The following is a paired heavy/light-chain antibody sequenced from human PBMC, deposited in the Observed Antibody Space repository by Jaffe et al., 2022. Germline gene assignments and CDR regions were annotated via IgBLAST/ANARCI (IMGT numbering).Light chain of an antibody. CDR1: QGIRSD. J-gene: IGKJ1*01. CDR3: QQFKSYPWT. V-gene: IGKV1-13*02. CDR2: DAS. Sequence: AIQLTQSPSSLSASVGDRVTITCRASQGIRSDIAWYQQKAGRAPRLLIYDASSLQSGVPSRFSGSGSGTDFTLTISSLQPEDFATYYCQQFKSYPWTFGQGTKVEIK.
Heavy chain of an antibody. CDR2: IKQDGSEK. V-gene: IGHV3-7*01. CDR3: ARPYCIGGACYNFDY. D-gene: IGHD2-8*02. CDR1: GFTFSNYW. J-gene: IGHJ4*02. Sequence: EVQLVESGGGLVQPGGSLRLSCAASGFTFSNYWMSWVRQAPGKGLEWVANIKQDGSEKYYVDSVKGRFTISRDNAKNSLYLQMNSLRAEDTAVYYCARPYCIGGACYNFDYWGQGTLVTVSS.